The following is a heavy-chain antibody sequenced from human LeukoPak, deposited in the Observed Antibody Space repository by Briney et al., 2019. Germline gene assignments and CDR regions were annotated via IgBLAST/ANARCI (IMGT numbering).Heavy chain of an antibody. D-gene: IGHD3-10*01. V-gene: IGHV4-61*08. CDR1: GDSISSGDYY. J-gene: IGHJ4*02. Sequence: TSETLSLTCTVSGDSISSGDYYWSWIRQPPGKGLEYIGYVYYSGSTNYNPSLRSRVAISVDTSKNQFSLELTSVTAADTAIYFCARGDGLWFGDLLNYWGQGTPVTVSA. CDR2: VYYSGST. CDR3: ARGDGLWFGDLLNY.